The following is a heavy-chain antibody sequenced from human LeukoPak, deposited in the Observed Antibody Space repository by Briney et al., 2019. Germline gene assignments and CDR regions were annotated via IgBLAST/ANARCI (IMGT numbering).Heavy chain of an antibody. J-gene: IGHJ4*02. CDR3: ARSDIWGSYRFLDY. Sequence: SETLSLTCTVSGASISNYYWSWIRQSPGKGLEWIGYTLYSGSTNQNPSLRSRVTISVDTSKNQVSLKLSSVTAADTAVYYCARSDIWGSYRFLDYWGQGALVTVSS. CDR1: GASISNYY. CDR2: TLYSGST. V-gene: IGHV4-59*08. D-gene: IGHD3-16*02.